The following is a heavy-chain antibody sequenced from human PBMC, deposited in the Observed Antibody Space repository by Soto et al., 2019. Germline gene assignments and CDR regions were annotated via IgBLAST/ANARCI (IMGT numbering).Heavy chain of an antibody. CDR2: IYYSGST. D-gene: IGHD2-15*01. CDR1: GGSLSSSSYY. CDR3: ASQLLREYFDY. Sequence: XTPSLPSTVSGGSLSSSSYYWGWIRQPPGKGLEWIGSIYYSGSTYYNPSLKSRVTISVDTSKNQFSLKLSSVTAADTAVYYCASQLLREYFDYWGQGTLGTVSS. V-gene: IGHV4-39*01. J-gene: IGHJ4*02.